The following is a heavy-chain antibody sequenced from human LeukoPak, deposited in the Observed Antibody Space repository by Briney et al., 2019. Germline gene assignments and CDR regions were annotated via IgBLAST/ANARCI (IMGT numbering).Heavy chain of an antibody. J-gene: IGHJ3*02. V-gene: IGHV3-53*01. CDR2: IYSGGST. CDR3: AKALGAGDVRYAFDI. Sequence: GGSLRLSCAASGFTVSSNYMSWVRQAPGKGLEWVSVIYSGGSTYYADSVKGRFTISRDNSKNTLYLQMNSLRAEDTAVYYCAKALGAGDVRYAFDIWGQGTMVTVSS. D-gene: IGHD3-16*01. CDR1: GFTVSSNY.